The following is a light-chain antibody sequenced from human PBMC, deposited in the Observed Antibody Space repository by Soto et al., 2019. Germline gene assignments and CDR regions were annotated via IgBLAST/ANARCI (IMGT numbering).Light chain of an antibody. Sequence: EIVMTQSPATLSVSPGERATFSCRASHSVSSNLAWFQQKPGQAPRLLIYGASSRATGIPDRFSGSGSGTDFTLTIGSLEPEDVAVYYCQHYRNSPLTFGGGTKVDIK. CDR1: HSVSSN. CDR2: GAS. CDR3: QHYRNSPLT. J-gene: IGKJ4*01. V-gene: IGKV3D-15*02.